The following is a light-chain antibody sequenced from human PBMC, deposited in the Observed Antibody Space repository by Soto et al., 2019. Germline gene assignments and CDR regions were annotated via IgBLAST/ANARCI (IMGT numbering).Light chain of an antibody. CDR1: QSVSSW. Sequence: DIQMTQAPPSLSAYVVDRVAITCLASQSVSSWLAWYQQKPGKAANLLIYETSILESGVPSRFSGSGSGTEFTLAISSLQPDDVATYYCQQYNSYPWKCGKGTKGAIK. J-gene: IGKJ1*01. CDR2: ETS. V-gene: IGKV1-5*03. CDR3: QQYNSYPWK.